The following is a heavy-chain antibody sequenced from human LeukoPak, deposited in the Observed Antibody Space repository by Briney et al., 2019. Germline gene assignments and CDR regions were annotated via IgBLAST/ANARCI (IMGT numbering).Heavy chain of an antibody. V-gene: IGHV3-33*06. D-gene: IGHD6-13*01. CDR1: GFTFSSYG. CDR2: IWYDGSNK. Sequence: AGGSLRLSCAASGFTFSSYGMHWVRQAPGKGLEWVAVIWYDGSNKYYADSVKGRFTISRDSSKSTLYLHMNSLRAEDTAVYYCTKGAAAGPKYFQHWGQGTLVTVSS. CDR3: TKGAAAGPKYFQH. J-gene: IGHJ1*01.